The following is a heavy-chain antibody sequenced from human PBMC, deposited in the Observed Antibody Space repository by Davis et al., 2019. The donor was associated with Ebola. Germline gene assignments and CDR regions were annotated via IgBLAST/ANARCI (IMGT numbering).Heavy chain of an antibody. CDR1: GVSLSVDY. Sequence: MPSETLSLTCTVSGVSLSVDYWSCIRQPPGRGPEWIGNIYDNGNTYYNPSLKSRVTMSVDTSKNQFSLRLNSVTAADAAIYYCAIRAGGGPWGPGILVTVSS. V-gene: IGHV4-59*03. J-gene: IGHJ5*02. CDR2: IYDNGNT. CDR3: AIRAGGGP. D-gene: IGHD3-10*01.